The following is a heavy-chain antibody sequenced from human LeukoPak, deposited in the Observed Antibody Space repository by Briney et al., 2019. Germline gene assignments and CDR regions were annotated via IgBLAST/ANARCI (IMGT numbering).Heavy chain of an antibody. J-gene: IGHJ5*02. CDR3: ARDAQNYDILTGSDH. D-gene: IGHD3-9*01. V-gene: IGHV3-21*01. CDR2: ISSSSSYI. CDR1: GFTFSSYS. Sequence: GGSLRLSCAASGFTFSSYSMNWVRQAPGKGLEWVSSISSSSSYIYYADSVKGRFTISRDNAKNSLYLQMNSLRAEDTAVYYCARDAQNYDILTGSDHWGQGTLVTVSS.